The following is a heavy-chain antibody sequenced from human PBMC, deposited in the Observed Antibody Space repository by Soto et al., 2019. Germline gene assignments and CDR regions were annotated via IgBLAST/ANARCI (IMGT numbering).Heavy chain of an antibody. Sequence: PGGSLRLSCAASGFTFSNAWMSWVRQAPGKGLEWVGRIKSKTDGGTTDYAAPVKGRFTISRDDSKNTLYLQMNSLKTEDTAVYYCTTDLFMVYATTDYYYYYMDVWGKGTTVTVSS. J-gene: IGHJ6*03. CDR1: GFTFSNAW. CDR2: IKSKTDGGTT. D-gene: IGHD2-8*01. CDR3: TTDLFMVYATTDYYYYYMDV. V-gene: IGHV3-15*01.